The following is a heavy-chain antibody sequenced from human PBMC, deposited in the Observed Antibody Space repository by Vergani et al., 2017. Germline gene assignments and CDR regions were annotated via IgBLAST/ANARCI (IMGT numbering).Heavy chain of an antibody. CDR1: GFSIRSGYY. J-gene: IGHJ4*02. D-gene: IGHD2-15*01. Sequence: QVQLQESGPGLVKPSETLSLTCAVVGFSIRSGYYWGWIRQPPGKGLEWIGRIHTSGSTNYNPSLKSRVTMSEDTSKNQFSLNLTSVTAADTAVYFCARGSCLGGSCYKPLFDYWGQGILVTVSS. CDR2: IHTSGST. CDR3: ARGSCLGGSCYKPLFDY. V-gene: IGHV4-38-2*01.